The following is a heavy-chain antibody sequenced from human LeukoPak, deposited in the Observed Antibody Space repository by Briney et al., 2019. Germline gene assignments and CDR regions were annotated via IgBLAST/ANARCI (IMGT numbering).Heavy chain of an antibody. CDR1: GFTLSSYW. Sequence: PGGSLRLSCAASGFTLSSYWMHWVRQAPGKGLVWVSRIKSDGRTNYADSVKGRFTISRDNAKNTVSLQMNSLRAEDTGVYYCAPAPRAKGGFIPEYFRHWGQGTLVIVSS. J-gene: IGHJ1*01. D-gene: IGHD3-16*02. V-gene: IGHV3-74*01. CDR3: APAPRAKGGFIPEYFRH. CDR2: IKSDGRT.